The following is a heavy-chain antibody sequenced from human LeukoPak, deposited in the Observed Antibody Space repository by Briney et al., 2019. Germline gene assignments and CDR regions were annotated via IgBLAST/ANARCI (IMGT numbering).Heavy chain of an antibody. D-gene: IGHD4-23*01. V-gene: IGHV4-38-2*01. CDR3: ATRKDYGGKFDY. J-gene: IGHJ4*02. CDR1: GYSISSGYY. CDR2: IYHSGST. Sequence: SETLSLTCAVSGYSISSGYYWGWIRQPPGKGLQWLGSIYHSGSTYYNPSLKSRVTISVDTSKNQFSLKLSSVTAADTAVYYCATRKDYGGKFDYWGQGTLVTVSS.